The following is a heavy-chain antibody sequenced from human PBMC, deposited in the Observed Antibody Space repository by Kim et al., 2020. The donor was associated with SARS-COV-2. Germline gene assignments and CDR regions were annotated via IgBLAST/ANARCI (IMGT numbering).Heavy chain of an antibody. CDR3: ARDRSVAGTAWFDP. D-gene: IGHD6-19*01. Sequence: ADSVKGRFTISRDNAKNSLYLQMNSLRDEDTAVYYCARDRSVAGTAWFDPWGQGTLVTVSS. V-gene: IGHV3-48*02. J-gene: IGHJ5*02.